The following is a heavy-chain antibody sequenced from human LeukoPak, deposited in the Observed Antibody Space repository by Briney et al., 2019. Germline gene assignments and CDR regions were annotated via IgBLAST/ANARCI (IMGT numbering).Heavy chain of an antibody. D-gene: IGHD2-2*01. J-gene: IGHJ6*02. Sequence: GGSLRLSCAASGFTFSSYEMIWVRQATGKGLEWVSYISSSGSTIYYADSVKGRFTISRDNAKNSLYLQMNSLRAEDTAVYYCAGNAVFPALGGMDGWGQGTTVTVSS. CDR2: ISSSGSTI. CDR1: GFTFSSYE. CDR3: AGNAVFPALGGMDG. V-gene: IGHV3-48*03.